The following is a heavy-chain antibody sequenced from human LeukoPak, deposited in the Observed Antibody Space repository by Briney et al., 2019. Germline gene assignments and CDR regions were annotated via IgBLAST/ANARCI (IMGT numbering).Heavy chain of an antibody. J-gene: IGHJ5*02. D-gene: IGHD4-17*01. CDR2: INPNSGGT. V-gene: IGHV1-2*02. CDR1: GYTFTGYY. Sequence: ASVKVSCKASGYTFTGYYMHWVRQAPGQGLEWMGWINPNSGGTNYAQKFQGRVTMTRDTSISTAYMVLSRLRSDDTAVYYCARDDYGDYVLFDPWGQGTLVTVSS. CDR3: ARDDYGDYVLFDP.